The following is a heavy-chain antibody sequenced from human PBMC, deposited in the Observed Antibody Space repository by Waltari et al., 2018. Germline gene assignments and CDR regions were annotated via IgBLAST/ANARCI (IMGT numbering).Heavy chain of an antibody. Sequence: EVQLVESGGALVQPGGSVRLSCAASGVTFSTTWMGWVRQTPGKGLEWVANIKPDGSEKYYVDSVKGRFTISRDNAKNSLYLQMNSLRAEDTAVYFCASGGGRPFDYWGQGTLVTVSS. CDR3: ASGGGRPFDY. J-gene: IGHJ4*02. D-gene: IGHD3-16*01. CDR2: IKPDGSEK. CDR1: GVTFSTTW. V-gene: IGHV3-7*01.